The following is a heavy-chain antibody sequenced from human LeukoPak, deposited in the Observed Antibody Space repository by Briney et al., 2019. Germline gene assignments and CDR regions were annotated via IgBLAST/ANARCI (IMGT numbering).Heavy chain of an antibody. D-gene: IGHD3-9*01. CDR2: IKSKTDGGTT. CDR3: ARSPYDILGYYTGHFDY. V-gene: IGHV3-15*01. J-gene: IGHJ4*02. CDR1: GFTFSSYA. Sequence: PGRSLRLSCAASGFTFSSYAMSWVRQAPGKGLEWVGRIKSKTDGGTTDYAAPVKGRFSISRDDSKNTLYLQMNSLRAEDTAVYYCARSPYDILGYYTGHFDYWGQGTLVTVSS.